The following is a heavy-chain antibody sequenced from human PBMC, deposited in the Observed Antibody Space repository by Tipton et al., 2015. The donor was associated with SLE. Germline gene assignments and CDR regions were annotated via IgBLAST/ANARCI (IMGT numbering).Heavy chain of an antibody. Sequence: GSLRLSCAASGFTFSSYSMNWVRQAPGKGLEWVSSISGDSNYMYYTDSVKGRFTISRDSAKNTLYLQMNSLGVDDSGVYYCSAWFNYWGRGTTVTVSS. CDR1: GFTFSSYS. V-gene: IGHV3-21*01. J-gene: IGHJ4*02. CDR3: SAWFNY. CDR2: ISGDSNYM. D-gene: IGHD3-9*01.